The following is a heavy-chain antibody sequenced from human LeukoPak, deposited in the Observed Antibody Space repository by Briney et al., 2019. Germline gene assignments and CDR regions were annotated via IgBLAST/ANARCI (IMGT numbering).Heavy chain of an antibody. D-gene: IGHD6-19*01. V-gene: IGHV7-4-1*02. CDR2: INTNTGNP. CDR1: GYTFTSYA. J-gene: IGHJ5*02. CDR3: ARGRLIGVAANNRFDP. Sequence: ASVKVSCKASGYTFTSYAMNWVRQAPGQGLEWMGWINTNTGNPTYAQGFTGRFVFSLDTSVSTAYLQISSLKAEDTAVYYCARGRLIGVAANNRFDPWGQGTLVTVSS.